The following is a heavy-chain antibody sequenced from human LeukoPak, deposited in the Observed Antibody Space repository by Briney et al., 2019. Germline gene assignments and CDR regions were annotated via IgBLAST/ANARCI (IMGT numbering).Heavy chain of an antibody. CDR2: IYTSGST. Sequence: PSETLSLTCTVSGGSISSFYWSWIRQPAGKGLEWIGRIYTSGSTNYNPSLKSRVTMSVDTSENQFSLKLSSVTAADTAVYYCARSIAARLFHYYYGMDVWGQGTTVTVSS. V-gene: IGHV4-4*07. CDR1: GGSISSFY. J-gene: IGHJ6*02. D-gene: IGHD6-6*01. CDR3: ARSIAARLFHYYYGMDV.